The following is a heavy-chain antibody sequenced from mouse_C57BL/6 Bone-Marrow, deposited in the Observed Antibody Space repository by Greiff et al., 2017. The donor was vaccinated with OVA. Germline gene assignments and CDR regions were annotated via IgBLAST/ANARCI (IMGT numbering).Heavy chain of an antibody. D-gene: IGHD1-1*01. CDR2: IDPEDGET. Sequence: VQLQQSGAELVKPGASVKLSCTASGFNIKDYYMHWVKQRTEQGLEWIGRIDPEDGETKYAPNFQGKATITADTSSNTAYLQLSSLTSEETAVYYCARWDYYGSSYDYFDYWGQGTTLTVSS. J-gene: IGHJ2*01. CDR1: GFNIKDYY. V-gene: IGHV14-2*01. CDR3: ARWDYYGSSYDYFDY.